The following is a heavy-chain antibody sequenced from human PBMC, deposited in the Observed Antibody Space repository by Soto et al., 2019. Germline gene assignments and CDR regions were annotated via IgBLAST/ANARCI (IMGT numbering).Heavy chain of an antibody. D-gene: IGHD3-22*01. Sequence: PGGSLRLSCAASGFTFSSYGMHWVRQAPGKGLERVAVIWYDGSNKYYADSVKCRFTISRDNSKNTLYLQMNSLRAEDTAVYYCARDLGYYYDSSGPLGYWGQGTLVTVSS. CDR3: ARDLGYYYDSSGPLGY. CDR1: GFTFSSYG. CDR2: IWYDGSNK. J-gene: IGHJ4*02. V-gene: IGHV3-33*01.